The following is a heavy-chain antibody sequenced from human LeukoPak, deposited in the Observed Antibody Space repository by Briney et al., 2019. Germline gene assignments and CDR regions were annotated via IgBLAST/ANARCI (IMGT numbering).Heavy chain of an antibody. CDR1: GFTFSSYA. CDR3: AKGGGARPFDY. J-gene: IGHJ4*02. V-gene: IGHV3-23*01. Sequence: GGSLRLSCAAFGFTFSSYAMTWVRQAPGKGLEWVSAISGSGGSTYSADSVKGRFTISRDNSKNTLYLQMNSLRAEDTAVYYCAKGGGARPFDYWGQGTLVTVSS. D-gene: IGHD3-16*01. CDR2: ISGSGGST.